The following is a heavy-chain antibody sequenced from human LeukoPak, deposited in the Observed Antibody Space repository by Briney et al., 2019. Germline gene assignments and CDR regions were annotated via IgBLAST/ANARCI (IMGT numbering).Heavy chain of an antibody. CDR1: GFTFDDYA. Sequence: GGSLRLSCAASGFTFDDYAMHWVRQPPGKGLEWVSSISWSSGSIGYADSVKGRFTISRDNAKNSLYLQMNSLRAEDTALYYCAKGGGSGNMGYSWVCGMDVGGQGPTVTVSS. V-gene: IGHV3-9*01. J-gene: IGHJ6*02. CDR3: AKGGGSGNMGYSWVCGMDV. D-gene: IGHD2-15*01. CDR2: ISWSSGSI.